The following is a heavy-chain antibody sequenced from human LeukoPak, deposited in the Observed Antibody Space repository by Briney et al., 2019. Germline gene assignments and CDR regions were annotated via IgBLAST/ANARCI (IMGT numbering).Heavy chain of an antibody. V-gene: IGHV4-30-4*07. Sequence: PSQTLSLTCAVSGGSISSGGYSWSWIRQPPGKGLEWIGYIYYSGSTYYNPSLKSRVTISVDTSKNQFSLKLSSVTAADTAVYYCARGEDCSGGSCHPPRWFDPWGQGTLVTVSS. CDR1: GGSISSGGYS. D-gene: IGHD2-15*01. J-gene: IGHJ5*02. CDR2: IYYSGST. CDR3: ARGEDCSGGSCHPPRWFDP.